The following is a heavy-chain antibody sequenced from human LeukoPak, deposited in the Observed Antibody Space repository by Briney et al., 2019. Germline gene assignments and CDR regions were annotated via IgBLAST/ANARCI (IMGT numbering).Heavy chain of an antibody. CDR3: ARAPDYGDYSDY. CDR1: GGSISSYY. D-gene: IGHD4-17*01. CDR2: IYYSGST. V-gene: IGHV4-59*01. Sequence: PSETLSLTCTVSGGSISSYYWSWIRQPPGKGLEWIGYIYYSGSTNYNPSLKSRVTISVDTSKNQFSLKLSSVTAADTAVYYCARAPDYGDYSDYWGQGTLVTVSS. J-gene: IGHJ4*02.